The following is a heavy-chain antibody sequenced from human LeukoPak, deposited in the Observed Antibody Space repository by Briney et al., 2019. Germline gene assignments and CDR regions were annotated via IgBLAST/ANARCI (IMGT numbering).Heavy chain of an antibody. D-gene: IGHD4-17*01. J-gene: IGHJ4*02. V-gene: IGHV1-69*13. Sequence: SVKVSCKASGGTFRSYAITWVRQAPGKGLEWMGGIIPMINTPKYAQKFQGRVSITADESTSTGYMEVSSLRSEDTAVYYCAIFQGTYGDNENDYWGQGTLVNVSS. CDR1: GGTFRSYA. CDR2: IIPMINTP. CDR3: AIFQGTYGDNENDY.